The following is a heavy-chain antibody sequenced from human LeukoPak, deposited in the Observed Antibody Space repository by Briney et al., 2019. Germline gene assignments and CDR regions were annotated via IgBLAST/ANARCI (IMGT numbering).Heavy chain of an antibody. J-gene: IGHJ4*02. Sequence: SETLSLTCTVSGGSISSYYWSWIRQPPGEGLEWIGYIYYSGSTNYNPSLKSRVTISVDTSKNQFSLKLSSVTAADTAVYYCARQSSSGWDPFDYWGQETLVTVSS. D-gene: IGHD6-19*01. CDR1: GGSISSYY. CDR2: IYYSGST. V-gene: IGHV4-59*08. CDR3: ARQSSSGWDPFDY.